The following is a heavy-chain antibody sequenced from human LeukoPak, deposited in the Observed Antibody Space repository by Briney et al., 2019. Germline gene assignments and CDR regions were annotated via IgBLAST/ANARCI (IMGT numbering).Heavy chain of an antibody. CDR3: AREIKYYYDSSGYLRFDY. Sequence: GGSLRLSCGASGFTFSSYSMNWVRQAPGKGLEWVSSISSSSSYIYYADSVKGRFTISSDNAKNSLYLQMNSLRAEDTAVYYCAREIKYYYDSSGYLRFDYWGQGTLVTVSS. D-gene: IGHD3-22*01. CDR1: GFTFSSYS. J-gene: IGHJ4*02. V-gene: IGHV3-21*01. CDR2: ISSSSSYI.